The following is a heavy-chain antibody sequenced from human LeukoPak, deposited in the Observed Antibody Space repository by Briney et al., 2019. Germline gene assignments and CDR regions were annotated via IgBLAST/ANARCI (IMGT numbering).Heavy chain of an antibody. V-gene: IGHV1-46*01. CDR3: ARNDWNYEENWFDP. CDR1: GYTFTSNY. Sequence: ASVKVSCKAFGYTFTSNYMHWVRQAPGQGPEWMGVISPSGGSTTYAQKFQGRVTLTRDTSISTAYMELSRLRSDDTAVYYCARNDWNYEENWFDPWGQGTLVTVSS. D-gene: IGHD1-7*01. J-gene: IGHJ5*02. CDR2: ISPSGGST.